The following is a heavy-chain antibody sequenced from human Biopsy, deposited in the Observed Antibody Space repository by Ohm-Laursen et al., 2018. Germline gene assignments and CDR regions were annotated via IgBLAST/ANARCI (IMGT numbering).Heavy chain of an antibody. CDR2: VYYSGST. CDR1: GGSISSYY. D-gene: IGHD3-22*01. J-gene: IGHJ3*02. Sequence: GTLSLTCTVSGGSISSYYWTWIRQPPGKGLEWIGDVYYSGSTNRNPSLKSRVTILVDTSKNQFSLKLNSVTAADTAVYYRGRREVVITHDAFDTWGQGTMVTVSS. V-gene: IGHV4-59*08. CDR3: GRREVVITHDAFDT.